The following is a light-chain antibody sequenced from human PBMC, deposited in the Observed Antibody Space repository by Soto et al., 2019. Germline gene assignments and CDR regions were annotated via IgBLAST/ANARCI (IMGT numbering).Light chain of an antibody. Sequence: QSVLTQPASVSGSPGQSITISCTGTSSDVGGYNYVSWYQQHPGKAPKLMIYDVSNRPSGVSNRFSGSKSGNTASLTISGLQAEVEADSYCSSYTSSTWVFGTGTKVTVL. J-gene: IGLJ1*01. CDR2: DVS. V-gene: IGLV2-14*01. CDR3: SSYTSSTWV. CDR1: SSDVGGYNY.